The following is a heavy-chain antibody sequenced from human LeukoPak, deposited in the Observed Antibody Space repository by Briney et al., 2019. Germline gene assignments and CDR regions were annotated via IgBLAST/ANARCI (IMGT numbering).Heavy chain of an antibody. Sequence: SETLSLTCAVSGGSIRNGGYSWSWSSQPPGGGLVWIGYIYYSGSTYYNPSLKSRVTISVDRSKNQFSLKLSSVTAADTAVYYCARAPATNGDYSADYWGQGTLVTVSS. CDR1: GGSIRNGGYS. D-gene: IGHD4-17*01. V-gene: IGHV4-30-2*01. CDR3: ARAPATNGDYSADY. J-gene: IGHJ4*02. CDR2: IYYSGST.